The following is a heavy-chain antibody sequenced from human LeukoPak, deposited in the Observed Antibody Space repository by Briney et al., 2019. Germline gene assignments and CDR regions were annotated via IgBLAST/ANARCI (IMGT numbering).Heavy chain of an antibody. V-gene: IGHV6-1*01. Sequence: SQTLSLTCAISGDSFSSNSVAWYCIRQSPSRGLEWLGRTYYRSKWYYDYAVSVKSRITIKPDTSQNQFSLQLNSVTPEDTAVYYCARATRGDTTKSFDLWGRGTLVTVSS. CDR1: GDSFSSNSVA. D-gene: IGHD5-18*01. CDR3: ARATRGDTTKSFDL. J-gene: IGHJ2*01. CDR2: TYYRSKWYY.